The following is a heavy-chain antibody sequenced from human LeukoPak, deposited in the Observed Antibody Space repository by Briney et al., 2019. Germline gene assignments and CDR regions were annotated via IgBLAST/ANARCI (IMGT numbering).Heavy chain of an antibody. J-gene: IGHJ4*02. CDR2: INPSSGNT. CDR1: GYTFTGYY. Sequence: ASVKVSCKASGYTFTGYYMHWVRQAPGQGLEWMGIINPSSGNTIYAQKFQGRVTMTRDMSTSTVYMELSSLRSEDTAVYYCARRLGTTQYCFDYWGQGTLVTVSS. V-gene: IGHV1-46*01. D-gene: IGHD1-26*01. CDR3: ARRLGTTQYCFDY.